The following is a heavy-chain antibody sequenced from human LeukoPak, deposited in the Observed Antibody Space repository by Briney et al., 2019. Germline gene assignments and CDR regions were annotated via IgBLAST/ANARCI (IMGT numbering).Heavy chain of an antibody. D-gene: IGHD2-2*02. CDR1: GFTFSSYE. Sequence: PGGSLRLSCAASGFTFSSYEMNWVRQAPGKGLEWVSYISSSGSTIYYADSVKGRFTISRDNAKNSLYVQMNSLRAEDTAVYYCARGVPGYCSGTSCYKDYYYMDVRGQGTTVTVSS. CDR3: ARGVPGYCSGTSCYKDYYYMDV. V-gene: IGHV3-48*03. J-gene: IGHJ6*03. CDR2: ISSSGSTI.